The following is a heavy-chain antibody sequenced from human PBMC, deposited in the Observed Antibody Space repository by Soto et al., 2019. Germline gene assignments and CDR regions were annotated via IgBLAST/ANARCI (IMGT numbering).Heavy chain of an antibody. V-gene: IGHV3-30-3*01. J-gene: IGHJ4*02. D-gene: IGHD3-3*01. Sequence: GGSLRLSCAASGFTFSSCAMHWVRQAPGKGLEWVALISYDGSNKYYADSVKGRFTISRDNSKNTLYLQMNSLRAEDTAVYYCASDKRDLRFLEWSYYFDYWGQGTLVTVS. CDR3: ASDKRDLRFLEWSYYFDY. CDR2: ISYDGSNK. CDR1: GFTFSSCA.